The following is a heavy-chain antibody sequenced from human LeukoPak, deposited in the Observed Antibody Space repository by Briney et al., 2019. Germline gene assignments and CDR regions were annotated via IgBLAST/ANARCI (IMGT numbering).Heavy chain of an antibody. CDR3: ARVVTMVRGVTSYYYYYGMDV. D-gene: IGHD3-10*01. J-gene: IGHJ6*02. V-gene: IGHV4-30-2*01. CDR1: GGSISSGGYS. Sequence: PSETLSLTCAVSGGSISSGGYSWSWIRQPPGKGLEWIGYIYHSGSTYYNPSLKSRVTISVDTSKNQFSLKLSSVTAADTAVYYCARVVTMVRGVTSYYYYYGMDVWGQGTTVTVSS. CDR2: IYHSGST.